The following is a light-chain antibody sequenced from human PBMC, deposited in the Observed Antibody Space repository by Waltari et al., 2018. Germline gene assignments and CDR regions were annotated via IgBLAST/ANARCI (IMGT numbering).Light chain of an antibody. V-gene: IGKV3-15*01. Sequence: EIVMRQSPATLSVSPGERATLSCRASQSVSSNLAWYQQKPGQAPRLPIYGASTRANGIPPRFSGSESGTEFTLTISSLQSEDFAVYYCQQYNNWRYTFGQGTTLEIK. CDR2: GAS. J-gene: IGKJ2*01. CDR1: QSVSSN. CDR3: QQYNNWRYT.